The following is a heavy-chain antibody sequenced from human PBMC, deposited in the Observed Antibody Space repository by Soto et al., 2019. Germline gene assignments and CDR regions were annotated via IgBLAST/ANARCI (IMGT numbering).Heavy chain of an antibody. CDR3: ARDRYSSSWYPQSSDYYYYGMDV. Sequence: SETLSLTCTVSGGSISSYYWSWIRQPPGKGLEWIGYIYYSGSTNYNPSLKSRVTISVDTSKNQFSLKLSSVTAADTAVYYCARDRYSSSWYPQSSDYYYYGMDVWGQGTTVTVSS. D-gene: IGHD6-13*01. CDR1: GGSISSYY. CDR2: IYYSGST. J-gene: IGHJ6*02. V-gene: IGHV4-59*01.